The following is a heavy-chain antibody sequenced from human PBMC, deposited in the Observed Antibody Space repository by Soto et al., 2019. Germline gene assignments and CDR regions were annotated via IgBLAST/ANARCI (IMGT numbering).Heavy chain of an antibody. CDR3: AREGRSAAPQAGFDL. J-gene: IGHJ4*02. CDR2: IFYSGNT. D-gene: IGHD3-10*01. V-gene: IGHV4-31*03. Sequence: MRPHTGRVSDESICSGSFYWRWLRQNPVKGLEWIGHIFYSGNTHYSPSLESRVTISVDTSKNQFSIKLTSVTVADTAVYYCAREGRSAAPQAGFDLWGQGTLVTVSS. CDR1: DESICSGSFY.